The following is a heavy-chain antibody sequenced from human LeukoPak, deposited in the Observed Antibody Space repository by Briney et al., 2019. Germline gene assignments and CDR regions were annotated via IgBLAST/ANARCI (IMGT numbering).Heavy chain of an antibody. CDR3: AKGAVAGMGGHFDY. D-gene: IGHD6-19*01. J-gene: IGHJ4*02. Sequence: GGSLRLSCAASGFTFDDYAMHWVRQAPGKGLEWVSGISWNSGSIGYADSVKGRFTISRDNAKNSLYPQMNSLRAEDTALYYCAKGAVAGMGGHFDYWGQGTLVTVSS. CDR2: ISWNSGSI. CDR1: GFTFDDYA. V-gene: IGHV3-9*01.